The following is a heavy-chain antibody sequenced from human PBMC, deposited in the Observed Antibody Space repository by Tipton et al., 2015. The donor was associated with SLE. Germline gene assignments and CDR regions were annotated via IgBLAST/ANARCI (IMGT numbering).Heavy chain of an antibody. D-gene: IGHD6-13*01. CDR1: GGSFSSYY. V-gene: IGHV4-34*01. CDR2: INHIGIT. J-gene: IGHJ5*02. Sequence: TLSLTCAVYGGSFSSYYWSWIRQPPGKGLEWIGEINHIGITNYNPSLESRVTISIDTSKNQFSLKLTSVTAADTAAYYCARQVGSNWYWALDPWGQGTLVTVSS. CDR3: ARQVGSNWYWALDP.